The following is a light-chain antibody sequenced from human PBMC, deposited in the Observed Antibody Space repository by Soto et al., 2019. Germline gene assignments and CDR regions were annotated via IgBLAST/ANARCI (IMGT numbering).Light chain of an antibody. CDR3: ITYADLNNVV. CDR2: DVS. CDR1: SSDVGGYKY. J-gene: IGLJ2*01. V-gene: IGLV2-8*01. Sequence: QSALTQPPSASGSPGQSVTISCTGTSSDVGGYKYVSWYQQHPGKVPKLMIYDVSKRPSGVPDRFSGSKSGNTASLTVSGLQAEDECVYYCITYADLNNVVFGGGTKLTVL.